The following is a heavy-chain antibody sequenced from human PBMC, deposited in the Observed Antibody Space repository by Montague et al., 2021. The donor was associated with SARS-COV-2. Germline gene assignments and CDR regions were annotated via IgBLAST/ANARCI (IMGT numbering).Heavy chain of an antibody. CDR3: ARGCPSSSGLYNYYYGIDV. Sequence: SETLSLTCAVSGGSISGYYWSWIRQPPGKGLEWIGEINHSGSTNYNPSLKSRVTISVDTSKNQFSLKLSSVTAADTAVYYCARGCPSSSGLYNYYYGIDVWGQGTMVTVSS. CDR1: GGSISGYY. CDR2: INHSGST. D-gene: IGHD2-2*01. J-gene: IGHJ6*02. V-gene: IGHV4-34*01.